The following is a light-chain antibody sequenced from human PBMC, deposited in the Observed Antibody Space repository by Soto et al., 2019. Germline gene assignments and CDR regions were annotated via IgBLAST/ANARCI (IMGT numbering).Light chain of an antibody. Sequence: QSALTQPASVSGSPGQSITISCTGTSSDVGGYNYVSWYQQHPGKAPKLMIYEVSNRPSGVSNRFSGSKSGNTPSLTISGSLGEDEADYYCSSYTSSITLLVFGGGTKLTVL. V-gene: IGLV2-14*01. CDR3: SSYTSSITLLV. CDR1: SSDVGGYNY. CDR2: EVS. J-gene: IGLJ2*01.